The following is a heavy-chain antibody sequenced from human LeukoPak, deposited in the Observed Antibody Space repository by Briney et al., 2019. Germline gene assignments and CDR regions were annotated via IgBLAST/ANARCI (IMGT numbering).Heavy chain of an antibody. V-gene: IGHV4-39*07. J-gene: IGHJ3*02. Sequence: PSETLSLTCTVSGGSISSSSYYWGWIRQPPGKGLEWIGSIYYSGSTYYNPTLKSQVTISVDTSKNQFSLKLSSVTAADTAVYYCARGLYVVYVAVARDAFDIWGQGTMVTVSS. CDR3: ARGLYVVYVAVARDAFDI. CDR2: IYYSGST. CDR1: GGSISSSSYY. D-gene: IGHD6-19*01.